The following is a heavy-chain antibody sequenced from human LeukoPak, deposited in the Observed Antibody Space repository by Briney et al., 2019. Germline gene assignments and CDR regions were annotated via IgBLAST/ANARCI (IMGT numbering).Heavy chain of an antibody. J-gene: IGHJ4*02. CDR1: GYIFTSYF. CDR2: INPSGGST. Sequence: ASVKVSCKASGYIFTSYFMQWVRQAPGQGLEWMGVINPSGGSTNYAQKFQGRVTMTRDMSTSTVYMELSSLRSEDTALYRCARDLRHLKYYDIFTGFDYWGQGTLVTVSS. V-gene: IGHV1-46*01. D-gene: IGHD3-9*01. CDR3: ARDLRHLKYYDIFTGFDY.